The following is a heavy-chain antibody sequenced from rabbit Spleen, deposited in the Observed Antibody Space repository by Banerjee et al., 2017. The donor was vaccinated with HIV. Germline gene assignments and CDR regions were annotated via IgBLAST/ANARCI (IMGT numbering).Heavy chain of an antibody. V-gene: IGHV1S45*01. CDR3: ARDTGSSFSTYGMDL. D-gene: IGHD8-1*01. CDR1: GLSLSDKDV. J-gene: IGHJ6*01. CDR2: IAGSSSGFT. Sequence: QEQLVESGGGLVKPEGSLTLTCKGSGLSLSDKDVMCWVRQAPGKGLEWISCIAGSSSGFTYSATWAKGRFTCSKTSSTTVTLQMTSLTAADTATYFCARDTGSSFSTYGMDLWGPGDPRHRL.